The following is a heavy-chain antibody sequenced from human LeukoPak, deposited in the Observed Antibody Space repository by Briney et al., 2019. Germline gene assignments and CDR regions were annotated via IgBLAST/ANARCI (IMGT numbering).Heavy chain of an antibody. CDR3: AKEGYDRSGYYFDY. D-gene: IGHD3-22*01. V-gene: IGHV3-30*18. CDR1: GFTFSSYG. J-gene: IGHJ4*02. Sequence: GGSLRLSCAASGFTFSSYGMHWVRQAPGKGLEWVAVISYDGSNKYYADSVKGRFTISRDNSKNTLSLQMNSLRAEDTAVYYCAKEGYDRSGYYFDYWGQGTLVIVSS. CDR2: ISYDGSNK.